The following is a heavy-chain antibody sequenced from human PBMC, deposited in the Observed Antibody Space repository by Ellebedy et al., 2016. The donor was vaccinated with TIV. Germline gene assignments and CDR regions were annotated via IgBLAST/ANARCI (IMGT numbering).Heavy chain of an antibody. CDR2: INQDGSEK. J-gene: IGHJ4*02. CDR3: ARFSGYDY. CDR1: GFTFRSYW. D-gene: IGHD5-12*01. Sequence: PGGSLRLSCAASGFTFRSYWMNWVRQAPGKGLEWVANINQDGSEKYYVDSVKGRFTISRDNAKNSLCLQMNSLRAEDTAVYYCARFSGYDYWGQGTLVTVSS. V-gene: IGHV3-7*03.